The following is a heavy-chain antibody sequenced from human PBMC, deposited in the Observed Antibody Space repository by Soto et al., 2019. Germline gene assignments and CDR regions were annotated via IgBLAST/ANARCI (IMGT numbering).Heavy chain of an antibody. J-gene: IGHJ4*02. D-gene: IGHD6-13*01. Sequence: GGSLRLSSAASGFTFTTYSISWVRQAPGKGLEWVSSISGSGGSTYYADSVKGRFTISRDNSKNTLYLQMNSLRAEHTAVYYCAKDRPQLVVSYFDYWGQGTLVTVSS. CDR2: ISGSGGST. CDR1: GFTFTTYS. V-gene: IGHV3-23*01. CDR3: AKDRPQLVVSYFDY.